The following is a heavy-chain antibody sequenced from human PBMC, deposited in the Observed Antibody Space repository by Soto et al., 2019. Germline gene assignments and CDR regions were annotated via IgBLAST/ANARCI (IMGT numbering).Heavy chain of an antibody. CDR2: IFYSGST. Sequence: PSETLSLTCTVSGGSISSPNYYWGWIRQPPGKGLEWIGSIFYSGSTYYYPSFESRVTISVDASNNHLSLKLSSVTAADTAMYYCARPKTIGAAAGKGWFDPWGQGTLVTVSS. D-gene: IGHD6-13*01. J-gene: IGHJ5*02. CDR1: GGSISSPNYY. V-gene: IGHV4-39*02. CDR3: ARPKTIGAAAGKGWFDP.